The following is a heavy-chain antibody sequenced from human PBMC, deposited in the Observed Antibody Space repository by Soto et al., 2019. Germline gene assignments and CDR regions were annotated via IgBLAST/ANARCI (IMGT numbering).Heavy chain of an antibody. Sequence: GASVKVSCKASGYTFTSYDINWVRQATGQGLEWMGWMNPNSGNTGYAQKFQGRVTMTRNTSISTAYMELSSLRSEDTAVYYCARVRYHDYGDYVDYWGQGTLVTVSS. CDR3: ARVRYHDYGDYVDY. CDR2: MNPNSGNT. CDR1: GYTFTSYD. V-gene: IGHV1-8*01. J-gene: IGHJ4*02. D-gene: IGHD4-17*01.